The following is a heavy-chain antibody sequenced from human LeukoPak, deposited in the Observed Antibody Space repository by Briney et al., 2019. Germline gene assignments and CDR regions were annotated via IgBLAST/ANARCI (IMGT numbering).Heavy chain of an antibody. Sequence: GASVKVSCKASGYTFTGYYMHWVRQAPGQGLEWMGWINPNSGGTNYAQKFQGRATMTRDTSISTAYMEMSRLRSDDTAVYYCGSSTRYSSGWYSWGQGTLVTVSS. CDR3: GSSTRYSSGWYS. CDR1: GYTFTGYY. J-gene: IGHJ4*02. V-gene: IGHV1-2*02. D-gene: IGHD6-19*01. CDR2: INPNSGGT.